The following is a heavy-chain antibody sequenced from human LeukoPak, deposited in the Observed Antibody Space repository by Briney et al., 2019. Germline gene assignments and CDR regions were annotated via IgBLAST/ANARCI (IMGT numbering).Heavy chain of an antibody. CDR2: IYPGGSDT. V-gene: IGHV5-51*01. CDR1: GYSFTSYW. J-gene: IGHJ4*02. D-gene: IGHD2-2*01. CDR3: ARRNVVVPAEGYYFDY. Sequence: GESLKISCKGSGYSFTSYWIGWVRQMPGKGLEWMGIIYPGGSDTRYSPSFQGQVTISADKSISTAYLQWSSLKASDTAMYYCARRNVVVPAEGYYFDYWGQGTLVTVSS.